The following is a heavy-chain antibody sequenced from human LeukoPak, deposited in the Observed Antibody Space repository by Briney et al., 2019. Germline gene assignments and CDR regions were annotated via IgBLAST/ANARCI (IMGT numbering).Heavy chain of an antibody. Sequence: SETLSLTCTVSGGSISSSSYYWGWIRQPPGKGLEWIGSIYYSGSTYYNPSLKSQVTISVDTSKNQFSLKLSSVTAADTAVYYCARRFGSYGYEGDAFDIWGQGTMVTVSS. CDR1: GGSISSSSYY. CDR2: IYYSGST. CDR3: ARRFGSYGYEGDAFDI. V-gene: IGHV4-39*07. J-gene: IGHJ3*02. D-gene: IGHD5-18*01.